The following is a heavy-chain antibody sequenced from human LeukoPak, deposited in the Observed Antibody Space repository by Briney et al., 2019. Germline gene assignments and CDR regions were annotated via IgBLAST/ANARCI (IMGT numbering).Heavy chain of an antibody. J-gene: IGHJ4*02. CDR3: ARGGYYDSSGYYPLDY. D-gene: IGHD3-22*01. Sequence: SETLSLTCAVSGGSISSGGYSWSWIRQPPGKGLEWIGYIYHSGSTYYNPSLKSRVTISVDRSKNQFSLKLSSVTAADTAVYYCARGGYYDSSGYYPLDYWGQGTLVTVSS. V-gene: IGHV4-30-2*01. CDR2: IYHSGST. CDR1: GGSISSGGYS.